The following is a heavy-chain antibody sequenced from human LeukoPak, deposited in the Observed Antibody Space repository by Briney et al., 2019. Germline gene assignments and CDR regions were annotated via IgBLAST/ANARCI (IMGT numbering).Heavy chain of an antibody. CDR1: GYTFTGCY. J-gene: IGHJ4*02. V-gene: IGHV1-2*02. CDR3: ARLSGYDILTGYDDY. Sequence: AASVKVSCKASGYTFTGCYMHWVRQAPGQGHEWMGWINPNSGGTNYAQKFQGRVTMTRDTSISTAYMELSRLRSDDTAVYYCARLSGYDILTGYDDYWGQGTLVTVSS. D-gene: IGHD3-9*01. CDR2: INPNSGGT.